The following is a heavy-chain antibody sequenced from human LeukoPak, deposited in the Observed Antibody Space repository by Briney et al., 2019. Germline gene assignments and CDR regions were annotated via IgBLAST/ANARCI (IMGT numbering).Heavy chain of an antibody. V-gene: IGHV1-2*06. D-gene: IGHD3-22*01. J-gene: IGHJ4*02. CDR2: INPNSGGT. CDR3: AREIRNMIVERGYFDY. Sequence: GASVKASCKASGYTFTGYYMHWVRQAPGQGLEWMGRINPNSGGTNYAQKFQGRVTMTRDTSISTAYMELSRLRSDDTAVYYCAREIRNMIVERGYFDYWGQGTLVTVSS. CDR1: GYTFTGYY.